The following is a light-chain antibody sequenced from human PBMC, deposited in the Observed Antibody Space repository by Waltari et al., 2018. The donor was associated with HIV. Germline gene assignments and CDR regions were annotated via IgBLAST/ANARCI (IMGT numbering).Light chain of an antibody. V-gene: IGKV4-1*01. CDR3: QQYFSPPYT. Sequence: DTVMTQSPDSLAVSLGERASLNCRSSQSVLYNSNNKNYLAWDQQTPGQPPKLRIYWASTRGSGVPDRFTGSGSGTAFTLTISSLQAEDVAVYFCQQYFSPPYTFGPGTTLEIK. CDR1: QSVLYNSNNKNY. J-gene: IGKJ2*01. CDR2: WAS.